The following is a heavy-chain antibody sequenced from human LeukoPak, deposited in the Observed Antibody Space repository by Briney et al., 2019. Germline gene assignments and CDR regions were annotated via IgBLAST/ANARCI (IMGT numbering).Heavy chain of an antibody. D-gene: IGHD5-18*01. CDR2: ISAYNGNT. J-gene: IGHJ4*02. CDR3: ARAPEWIQLWLVDY. Sequence: ASVNVSCTASGYTFTSYGISWVRQAPGQGLEWMGWISAYNGNTNYAQKLQGRVTMTTDTSTSTAYMELRSLRSDDTAVYYCARAPEWIQLWLVDYWGQGTLVTVSS. CDR1: GYTFTSYG. V-gene: IGHV1-18*01.